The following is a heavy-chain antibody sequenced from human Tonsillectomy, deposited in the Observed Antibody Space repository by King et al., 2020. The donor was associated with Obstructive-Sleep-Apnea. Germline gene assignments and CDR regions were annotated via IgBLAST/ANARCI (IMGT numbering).Heavy chain of an antibody. CDR3: AKDVATTQGSDAFDI. CDR1: GFTFSSYG. Sequence: VQLVESGGGVVQPGGSLRLSCAASGFTFSSYGMHWVRQAPGKGLEGVAFTRFDGSIKYYADSVKGRFTISRDNSKNTLYLQMNSLRAEDTAVYYCAKDVATTQGSDAFDIWGQGTTVTVSS. J-gene: IGHJ3*02. V-gene: IGHV3-30*02. D-gene: IGHD2-15*01. CDR2: TRFDGSIK.